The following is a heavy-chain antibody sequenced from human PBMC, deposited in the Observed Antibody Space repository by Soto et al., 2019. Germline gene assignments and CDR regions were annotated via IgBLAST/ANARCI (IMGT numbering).Heavy chain of an antibody. Sequence: GGSLRLSCAASGFTVSCCSMNWVRQAPGKGLEWVSVITSGGSTNYAGSVKGRFTISRDISKNSLYLQMISLRAEDTAVYYCVRGAGGNYNSFDYWGLGTQVTVSS. V-gene: IGHV3-53*01. CDR1: GFTVSCCS. J-gene: IGHJ4*02. D-gene: IGHD4-4*01. CDR2: ITSGGST. CDR3: VRGAGGNYNSFDY.